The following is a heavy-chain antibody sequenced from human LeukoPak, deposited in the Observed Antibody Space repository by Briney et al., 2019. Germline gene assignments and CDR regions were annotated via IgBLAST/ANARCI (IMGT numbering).Heavy chain of an antibody. D-gene: IGHD3-10*01. J-gene: IGHJ4*02. Sequence: GGSLRLSCAASGFIFTTYSVNWVRQAPGKGLEWVSSISSSSTYISYADSVEGRFTISRDNAKNSLYLQMNSLRAEDTALYYSARVFSGNYYSGFDYWGQGTLVTVSS. CDR2: ISSSSTYI. CDR1: GFIFTTYS. CDR3: ARVFSGNYYSGFDY. V-gene: IGHV3-21*01.